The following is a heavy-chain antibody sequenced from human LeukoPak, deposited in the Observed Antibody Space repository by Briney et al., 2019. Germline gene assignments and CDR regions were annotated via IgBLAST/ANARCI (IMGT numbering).Heavy chain of an antibody. V-gene: IGHV3-9*01. CDR2: INWSGARI. CDR1: GFNFGDFA. Sequence: SLELSCAASGFNFGDFAMNWVRQAPGKGLELVSGINWSGARIFYADSVKGRFTISRDNAKNSLYLEINSLRPEDTAFYYCAKGSLSLAASAFDSWGQGTPVTVSS. J-gene: IGHJ4*02. CDR3: AKGSLSLAASAFDS. D-gene: IGHD6-13*01.